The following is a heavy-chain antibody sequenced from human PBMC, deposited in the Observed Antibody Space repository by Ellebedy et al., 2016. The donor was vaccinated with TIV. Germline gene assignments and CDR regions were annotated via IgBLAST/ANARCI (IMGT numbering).Heavy chain of an antibody. CDR2: IRSKAFGGTT. V-gene: IGHV3-49*03. J-gene: IGHJ4*02. CDR1: GFTFGDNA. CDR3: ARGRLEMTTTFDY. Sequence: GESLKISCTASGFTFGDNAMTWIRQAPGKGLEWVGIIRSKAFGGTTEYAASVKGRFTVSRDDSKSIAYLQMNSLKTEDTAVYYCARGRLEMTTTFDYWGQGSLVTVSS. D-gene: IGHD5-24*01.